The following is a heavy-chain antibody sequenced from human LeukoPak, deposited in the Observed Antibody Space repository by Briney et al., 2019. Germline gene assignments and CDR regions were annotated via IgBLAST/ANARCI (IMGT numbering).Heavy chain of an antibody. J-gene: IGHJ6*03. D-gene: IGHD5-18*01. CDR3: ARTEESGYSYGYFGYYYYMDV. CDR2: IYYSGST. V-gene: IGHV4-59*01. CDR1: GGSISSYY. Sequence: SETLSLTCTVSGGSISSYYWSWIRQPPGKGLEYIGYIYYSGSTNYNPSLKSRVTISVDTSKNQFSLKLSSVTAADTAVYYCARTEESGYSYGYFGYYYYMDVWGKGTTVTVSS.